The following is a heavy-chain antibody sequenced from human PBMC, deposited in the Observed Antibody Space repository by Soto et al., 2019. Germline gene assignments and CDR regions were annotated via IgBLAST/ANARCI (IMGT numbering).Heavy chain of an antibody. CDR2: INPNSGGT. CDR3: ARDSLEVIAAAAGAFDI. J-gene: IGHJ3*02. V-gene: IGHV1-2*04. Sequence: ASVKVSCKASGYTFTGYYMHWVRQAPGQGLEWMGWINPNSGGTNYAQKIQGWVTMTRDTSISTAYMELSRLRSDDTAVYYCARDSLEVIAAAAGAFDIWGQGTMVTVSS. CDR1: GYTFTGYY. D-gene: IGHD6-13*01.